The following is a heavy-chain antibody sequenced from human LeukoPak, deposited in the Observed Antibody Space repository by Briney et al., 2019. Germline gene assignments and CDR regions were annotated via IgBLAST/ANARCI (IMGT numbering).Heavy chain of an antibody. V-gene: IGHV3-30*04. D-gene: IGHD2-21*02. J-gene: IGHJ4*02. CDR3: GEDTSLSVTLPV. CDR1: GFTFSGSA. Sequence: GGSLKLSCAASGFTFSGSAMHWVRQAPGKGLEWVALISHDGNNKHYADSVQGRFTTSRDDSKNTLYLQMNSLRAEDTALYYCGEDTSLSVTLPVWGQGTLVTVSS. CDR2: ISHDGNNK.